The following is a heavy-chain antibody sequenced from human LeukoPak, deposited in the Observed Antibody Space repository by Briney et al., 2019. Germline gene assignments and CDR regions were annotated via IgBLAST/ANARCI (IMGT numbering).Heavy chain of an antibody. D-gene: IGHD3/OR15-3a*01. CDR2: NTGNT. Sequence: LRLSCAASGFTFSAYGMSWVRQAPGKGLEWIGSNTGNTYYNASLKSQVSTSIDLSKNQFSLKITSVTAADTGVYYCARQTGSGLFILPGGQGTLVTVSS. CDR3: ARQTGSGLFILP. CDR1: GFTFSAYG. V-gene: IGHV4-30-2*03. J-gene: IGHJ4*02.